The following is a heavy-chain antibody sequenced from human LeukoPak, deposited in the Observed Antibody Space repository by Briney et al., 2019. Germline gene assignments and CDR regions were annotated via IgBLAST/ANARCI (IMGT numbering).Heavy chain of an antibody. CDR3: AKDGPGIVVVPAALFDY. Sequence: PGGSLRLSCAASGFTFSSYAMSWVGQAPGKGLEWVSAISGSGGSTYYADSVKGRFTISRDNSKNTLYLQMNSLRAEDTAVYYCAKDGPGIVVVPAALFDYWGQGTLVTVSS. D-gene: IGHD2-2*01. J-gene: IGHJ4*02. CDR2: ISGSGGST. V-gene: IGHV3-23*01. CDR1: GFTFSSYA.